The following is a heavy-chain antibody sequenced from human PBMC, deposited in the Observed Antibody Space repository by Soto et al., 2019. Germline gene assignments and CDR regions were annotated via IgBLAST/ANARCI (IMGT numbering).Heavy chain of an antibody. CDR1: GGSISSSSYY. J-gene: IGHJ6*03. CDR3: ARLYVGCFYFCAFAAYYYSYYMDG. V-gene: IGHV4-39*01. D-gene: IGHD3-3*01. Sequence: QLQLQESGPGLVKPSETLSLTCTVSGGSISSSSYYWGWIRQPPGKGLEWIGSIYYSGSTYYNPSLKSRVTISVDTSKNQFSLKLSSVTAADTAVYYCARLYVGCFYFCAFAAYYYSYYMDGCGKGTNVTV. CDR2: IYYSGST.